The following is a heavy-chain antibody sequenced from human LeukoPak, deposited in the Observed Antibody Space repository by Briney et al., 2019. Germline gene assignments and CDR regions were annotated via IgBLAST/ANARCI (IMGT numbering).Heavy chain of an antibody. CDR3: ARHAEYIGPENWFDA. D-gene: IGHD6-6*01. J-gene: IGHJ5*02. Sequence: SETLSLTCTVSGGSISSYYWSWIRQPPGKGLEWIGYIYTSGSTNYNPSLKSRVTISVDTSKNQFSLKLSSVTAADTAVYYCARHAEYIGPENWFDAWGQGTLVTVSS. CDR1: GGSISSYY. V-gene: IGHV4-4*09. CDR2: IYTSGST.